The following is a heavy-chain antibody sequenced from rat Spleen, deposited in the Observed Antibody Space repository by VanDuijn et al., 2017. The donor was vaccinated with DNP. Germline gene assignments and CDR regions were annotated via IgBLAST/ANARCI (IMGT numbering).Heavy chain of an antibody. Sequence: EVQLVESGGGLLQPGRSLKLSCAASGFTFSDSGMAWVRQSPTKGLEWVASLTDSGAGSYYRDSVKGRFTISRDNAKSTLYLQMDSLRSEDTATYYCATHDYASWGWGQGVMVTVSS. D-gene: IGHD1-2*01. CDR3: ATHDYASWG. J-gene: IGHJ2*01. CDR1: GFTFSDSG. V-gene: IGHV5S23*01. CDR2: LTDSGAGS.